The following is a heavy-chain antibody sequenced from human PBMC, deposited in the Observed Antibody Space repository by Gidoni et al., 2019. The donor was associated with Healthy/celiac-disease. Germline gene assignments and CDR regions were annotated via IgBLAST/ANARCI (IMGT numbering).Heavy chain of an antibody. V-gene: IGHV1-69*01. CDR1: GGPFSSYA. D-gene: IGHD6-19*01. CDR2: IIPIFGTA. J-gene: IGHJ4*02. Sequence: QVQLVQSGAEVKKPGSSVKVSCTASGGPFSSYAISWVRQAPGQGLEWMGGIIPIFGTANYAQKFQGRVTITADESTSTAYMELSSLRSEDTAVYYCAAWGIAVAGPDYWGQGTLVTVSS. CDR3: AAWGIAVAGPDY.